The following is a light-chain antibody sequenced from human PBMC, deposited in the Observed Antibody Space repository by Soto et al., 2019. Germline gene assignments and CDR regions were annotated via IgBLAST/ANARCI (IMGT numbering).Light chain of an antibody. CDR2: DVS. J-gene: IGLJ1*01. Sequence: QSVLTQPSSLSGAPGQSITISCPGTSSHVGGYNYVSWYQQHPGKAPKFMIYDVSNRPSGVSNRFSGSKSGNTASLTISGLQAEDEADYYCSSYTTSNTRQIVFGTGTKVTVL. CDR1: SSHVGGYNY. CDR3: SSYTTSNTRQIV. V-gene: IGLV2-14*01.